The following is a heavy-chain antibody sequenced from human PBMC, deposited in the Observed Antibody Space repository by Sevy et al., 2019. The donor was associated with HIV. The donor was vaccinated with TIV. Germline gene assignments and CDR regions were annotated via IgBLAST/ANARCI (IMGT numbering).Heavy chain of an antibody. Sequence: SETLSLTCAVSGAFISNNDWWSWVRQPPGQGGEWIGEIHSDGRTNSNPSLKSRVTISIDKSKNQFSLNLNSVTAADTAVYYCAREGTATSFDYWDQGTLVTVSS. CDR1: GAFISNNDW. CDR2: IHSDGRT. CDR3: AREGTATSFDY. V-gene: IGHV4-4*02. D-gene: IGHD2-21*02. J-gene: IGHJ4*02.